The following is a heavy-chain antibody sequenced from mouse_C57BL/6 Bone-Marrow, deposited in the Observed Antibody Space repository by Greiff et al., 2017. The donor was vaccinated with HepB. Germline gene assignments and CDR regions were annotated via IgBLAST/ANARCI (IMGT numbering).Heavy chain of an antibody. CDR3: ARHRLGFAY. Sequence: DVKLVESGGGLVQPGGSLKLSCAASGFTFSDYYMYWVRQTPEKRLEWVAYISNGGGSTYYPDTVKGRFTISRDNAKNTLYLQMSRLKSEDTAMYYCARHRLGFAYWGQGTLVTVSA. V-gene: IGHV5-12*01. CDR2: ISNGGGST. D-gene: IGHD1-2*01. CDR1: GFTFSDYY. J-gene: IGHJ3*01.